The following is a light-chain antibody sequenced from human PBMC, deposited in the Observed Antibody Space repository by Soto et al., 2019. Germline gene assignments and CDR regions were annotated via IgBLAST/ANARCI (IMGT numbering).Light chain of an antibody. V-gene: IGLV2-14*01. CDR2: EAA. CDR3: TSYARTTTLV. J-gene: IGLJ2*01. CDR1: SNDIGANNY. Sequence: QSALTQPASVSGSPGQSITISCTGTSNDIGANNYVSWYQHHPGKAPKIVIYEAANRPSWVSHRFSGSKSGNTASLTISGLQAEDEADYFCTSYARTTTLVFGGGTKLTVL.